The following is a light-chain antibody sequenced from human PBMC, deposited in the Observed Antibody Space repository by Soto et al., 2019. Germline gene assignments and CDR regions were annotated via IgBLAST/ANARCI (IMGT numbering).Light chain of an antibody. J-gene: IGKJ5*01. CDR2: GAS. CDR3: QQYNNWPPIT. V-gene: IGKV3-15*01. CDR1: QSVSGN. Sequence: EIVMTQSPATLSVPPGERATLSCRASQSVSGNLSWYQQKPGQAPRLLIYGASTRATGIPARFSASGSGTEFTRTISSLQSEDFAVYYCQQYNNWPPITFGRGTRLDIK.